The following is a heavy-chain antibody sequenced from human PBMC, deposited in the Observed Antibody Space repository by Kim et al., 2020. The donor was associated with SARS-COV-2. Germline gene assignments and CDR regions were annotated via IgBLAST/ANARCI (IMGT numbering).Heavy chain of an antibody. CDR2: IYYSGST. V-gene: IGHV4-59*01. CDR3: ARSNPWLRLFDAFDI. J-gene: IGHJ3*02. CDR1: GGSISSYY. Sequence: SETLSLTCTVSGGSISSYYWSWIRQPPGKGLEWIGYIYYSGSTNYNPSLKSRVTISVDTSKNQFSLKLSSVTAADTAVYYCARSNPWLRLFDAFDIWGQGTMVTVSS. D-gene: IGHD5-12*01.